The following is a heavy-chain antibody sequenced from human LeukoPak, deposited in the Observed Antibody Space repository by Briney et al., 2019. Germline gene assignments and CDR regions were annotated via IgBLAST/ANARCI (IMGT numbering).Heavy chain of an antibody. D-gene: IGHD3-22*01. CDR2: ISDSSSYT. V-gene: IGHV3-21*01. CDR3: ARGEEYYYDSSGYYLYYFDY. CDR1: RFIFSSYS. J-gene: IGHJ4*02. Sequence: PGGSLRLSCAASRFIFSSYSMNWVRQAPGKGLEWVSYISDSSSYTYYADSVKGRFTISRDNAKNSLYLQMNSLRAEDTAVYYCARGEEYYYDSSGYYLYYFDYWGQGTLVTVSS.